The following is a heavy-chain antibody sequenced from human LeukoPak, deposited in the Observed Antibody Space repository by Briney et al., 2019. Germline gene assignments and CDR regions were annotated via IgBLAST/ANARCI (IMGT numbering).Heavy chain of an antibody. J-gene: IGHJ5*02. CDR1: GYSISSGYY. CDR3: ARDHSYYDSSGHSDP. D-gene: IGHD3-22*01. Sequence: PSETLSLTCTVSGYSISSGYYWGWIRQPAGKGLEWIGRIYTSGSTNYNPSLKSRVTMSVDTSKNQFSLKLSSVTAADTAVYYCARDHSYYDSSGHSDPWGQGTLVTVSS. V-gene: IGHV4-4*07. CDR2: IYTSGST.